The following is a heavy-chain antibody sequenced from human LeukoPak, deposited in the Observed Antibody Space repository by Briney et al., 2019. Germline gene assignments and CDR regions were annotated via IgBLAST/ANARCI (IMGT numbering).Heavy chain of an antibody. D-gene: IGHD3-10*01. V-gene: IGHV3-48*04. Sequence: GGSLRLSCAVSGITLSKYSVNWVRQAPGKGLEWVSYISSNSTTIYYVESVKGRFTISRDDAKNSLYLEMNSLRVEDTAVYYCAMVRGVIFDYWGQGTLVTVSS. CDR2: ISSNSTTI. J-gene: IGHJ4*02. CDR1: GITLSKYS. CDR3: AMVRGVIFDY.